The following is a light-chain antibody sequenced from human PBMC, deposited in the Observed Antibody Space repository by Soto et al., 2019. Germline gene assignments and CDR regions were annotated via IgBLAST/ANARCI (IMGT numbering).Light chain of an antibody. CDR2: DVT. CDR1: NNDVGTYNY. J-gene: IGLJ3*02. Sequence: QSVLTQPRSVSESPGQSVTISCTGTNNDVGTYNYVSWYQQHPGKAPKLMIYDVTKRPSGVPDRFSGSKSGNTASLTISGLQAEDEADYYCCSYAGSYTLVFGGGTKVTVL. V-gene: IGLV2-11*01. CDR3: CSYAGSYTLV.